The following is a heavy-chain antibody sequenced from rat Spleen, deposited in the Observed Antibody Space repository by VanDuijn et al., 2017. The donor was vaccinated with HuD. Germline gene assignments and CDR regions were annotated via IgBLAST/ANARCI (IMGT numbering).Heavy chain of an antibody. V-gene: IGHV5S23*01. J-gene: IGHJ4*01. D-gene: IGHD1-8*01. CDR2: ITKSGDRT. CDR3: ARPHSSHYVMDA. CDR1: GFTFTDYY. Sequence: EVQLVESGGGLVQPGRSLKLSCVASGFTFTDYYMGWVRQAPTKGLEWVASITKSGDRTYYRDSVKGRFIISRDNAKSSLYLQMSSLKSEDTATYYCARPHSSHYVMDAWGQGASVTVSS.